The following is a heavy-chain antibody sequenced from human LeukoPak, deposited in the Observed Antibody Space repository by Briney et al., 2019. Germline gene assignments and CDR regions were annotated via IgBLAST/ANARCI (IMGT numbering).Heavy chain of an antibody. CDR2: IIPIFGTA. CDR3: ARDLSMVRGVSIRGFDP. V-gene: IGHV1-69*13. CDR1: GGTFSSYA. J-gene: IGHJ5*02. D-gene: IGHD3-10*01. Sequence: GASVKVSCKASGGTFSSYAISWVRQAPGQGLEWMGGIIPIFGTANYAQKFQGRVTITADESTSTAYMELSSLRPEDTAVYYCARDLSMVRGVSIRGFDPWGQGTLVTVSS.